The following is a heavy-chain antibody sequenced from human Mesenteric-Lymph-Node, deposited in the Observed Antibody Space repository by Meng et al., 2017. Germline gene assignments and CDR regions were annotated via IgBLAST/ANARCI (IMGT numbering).Heavy chain of an antibody. V-gene: IGHV4-4*07. D-gene: IGHD4-23*01. CDR3: ARGIKYGNSQYYFDY. J-gene: IGHJ4*02. Sequence: SETLSLTCTVSGGSISTYYWSWVRQSAGKGLEWIGRIYTSGSTTYNPSLKSRVTMSVDTSKNQFSLKLSSVTAADTAMYYCARGIKYGNSQYYFDYWGQGTLVTVSS. CDR2: IYTSGST. CDR1: GGSISTYY.